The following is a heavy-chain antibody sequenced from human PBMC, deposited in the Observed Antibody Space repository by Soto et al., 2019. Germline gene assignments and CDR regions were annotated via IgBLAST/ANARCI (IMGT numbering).Heavy chain of an antibody. CDR3: ARGSGIVALPGELEDVNYDF. CDR1: GQSFSGHS. D-gene: IGHD1-1*01. J-gene: IGHJ4*02. Sequence: QVQLQQWGAGLVKPSETLSLSCAVYGQSFSGHSWAWIRQPPGKGLEWIGEISESGSTYYNPSLTSRVNISTDTYKNQFSLKLNSVTAADTAAYFCARGSGIVALPGELEDVNYDFWGQGTLVNVSS. V-gene: IGHV4-34*01. CDR2: ISESGST.